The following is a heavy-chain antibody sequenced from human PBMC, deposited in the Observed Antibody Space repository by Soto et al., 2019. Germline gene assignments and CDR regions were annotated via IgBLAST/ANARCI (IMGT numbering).Heavy chain of an antibody. V-gene: IGHV4-30-4*01. CDR3: ARTTVTLLWFGGPAFDY. CDR2: IYYSGST. CDR1: GGSISSGDYY. Sequence: SETLSLTCTVSGGSISSGDYYWSWIRQPPGKGLEWIGYIYYSGSTYYNPSLKSRVTISVDTSKNQFSLKLSSVTAADTAVYYCARTTVTLLWFGGPAFDYWGQGTLVTVSS. J-gene: IGHJ4*02. D-gene: IGHD3-10*01.